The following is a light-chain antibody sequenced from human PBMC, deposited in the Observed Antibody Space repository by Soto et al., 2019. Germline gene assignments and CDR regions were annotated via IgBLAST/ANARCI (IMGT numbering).Light chain of an antibody. CDR1: QSFDSNY. V-gene: IGKV3-20*01. CDR2: GAS. Sequence: EIILTQSPGTLSLSPGEEATLSCRASQSFDSNYLAWYQQKPGQAPRLLIYGASSRATGIPDRFSGSGSGTDFTLTISRLEPEDFAVYYCQQYGSSPLTFGGGTKVDI. CDR3: QQYGSSPLT. J-gene: IGKJ4*01.